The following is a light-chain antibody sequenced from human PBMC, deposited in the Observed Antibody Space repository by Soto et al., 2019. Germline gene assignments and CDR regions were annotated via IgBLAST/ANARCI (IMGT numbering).Light chain of an antibody. CDR3: QQYNSYPWT. Sequence: DIQMTQSPATLSASVGDRVTITCRASQSLSGWLAWYRQKPGKAPKLLIYDASSLESGVPSRFSGSGSGTEFALTISSLQPDDFATYYCQQYNSYPWTFGQGTKVEIK. CDR2: DAS. J-gene: IGKJ1*01. V-gene: IGKV1-5*01. CDR1: QSLSGW.